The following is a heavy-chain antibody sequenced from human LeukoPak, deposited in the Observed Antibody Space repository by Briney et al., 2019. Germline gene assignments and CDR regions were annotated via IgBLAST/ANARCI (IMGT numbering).Heavy chain of an antibody. D-gene: IGHD6-13*01. V-gene: IGHV4-30-4*07. Sequence: SETLSLTCAVSGGSISSGGYSYNWIRQPPGKGLEWIGYIYNSGSTSYNPSLKSRVTMSVDTSKNQFSLRLNSVTAADTALYYCARPKYSSSWYFDSWGQGTLVTVSS. J-gene: IGHJ4*02. CDR1: GGSISSGGYS. CDR2: IYNSGST. CDR3: ARPKYSSSWYFDS.